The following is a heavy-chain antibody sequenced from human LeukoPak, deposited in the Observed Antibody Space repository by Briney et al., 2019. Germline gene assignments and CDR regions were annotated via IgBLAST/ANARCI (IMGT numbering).Heavy chain of an antibody. CDR1: GASINSYY. Sequence: PLETLSLTCTVSGASINSYYFTWIRQPAGKGLEWIGRVFSDGATDYNPSLQSRVTMSLDTSKNQVSLKLSSVAAADTAVYYCARTFCSGGNCFHFDYWGQGTLVTVSS. CDR3: ARTFCSGGNCFHFDY. CDR2: VFSDGAT. J-gene: IGHJ4*02. D-gene: IGHD2-15*01. V-gene: IGHV4-4*07.